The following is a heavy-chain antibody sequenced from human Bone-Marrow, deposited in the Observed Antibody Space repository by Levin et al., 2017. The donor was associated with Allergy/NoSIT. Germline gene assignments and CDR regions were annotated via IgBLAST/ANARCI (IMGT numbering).Heavy chain of an antibody. CDR1: GFTFSSCA. CDR2: LSGSGGTT. CDR3: AKHITGRPRWFDP. V-gene: IGHV3-23*01. J-gene: IGHJ5*02. D-gene: IGHD6-6*01. Sequence: GGSLRLSCAASGFTFSSCAMSWVRQAPGKGLEWVSGLSGSGGTTFYAGSVKGRFTISRDNSKNTLYLQMNSLRAEDTAVYYCAKHITGRPRWFDPWGQGTLVTVSS.